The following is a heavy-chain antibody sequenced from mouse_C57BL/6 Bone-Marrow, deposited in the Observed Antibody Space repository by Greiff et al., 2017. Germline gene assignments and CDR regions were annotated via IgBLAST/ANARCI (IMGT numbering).Heavy chain of an antibody. V-gene: IGHV10-3*01. Sequence: GGGLVQPKGSLKLSCAASGFTFNTYAMHWVRQAPGKGLEWVARIRSKSSNYATYYADSVKDRFTISRDDAQSILYLQMNNLKTYDTAMYYCVRDRDYYGSSWFAYWGQGTLVTVSA. CDR2: IRSKSSNYAT. CDR1: GFTFNTYA. D-gene: IGHD1-1*01. J-gene: IGHJ3*01. CDR3: VRDRDYYGSSWFAY.